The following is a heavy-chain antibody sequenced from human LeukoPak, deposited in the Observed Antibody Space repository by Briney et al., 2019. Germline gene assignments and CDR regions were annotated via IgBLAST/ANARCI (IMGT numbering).Heavy chain of an antibody. CDR1: GGSFSGYY. V-gene: IGHV4-34*01. CDR3: ARVYSYGYVNY. J-gene: IGHJ4*02. CDR2: INHSGST. D-gene: IGHD5-18*01. Sequence: SETLSLTCAVSGGSFSGYYWSWIRQPPGKGLEWIGEINHSGSTNYNPSLKSRVTISVDTSKNQFSLKLSSVTAADTAMYYCARVYSYGYVNYWGQGTLVTVSS.